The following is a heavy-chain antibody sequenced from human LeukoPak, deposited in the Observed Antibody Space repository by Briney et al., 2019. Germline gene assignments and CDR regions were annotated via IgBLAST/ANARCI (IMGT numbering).Heavy chain of an antibody. CDR2: INSDGSST. CDR1: GYTFRSYW. Sequence: GGSLRLSCAASGYTFRSYWMHGGPDAPGKGLVWVSRINSDGSSTSYADSVKGRFTISRDNAKNTLYLQMNRLRAEDTAVYCCEPNYGSGSSLDYWGQGTLVTVSS. J-gene: IGHJ4*02. CDR3: EPNYGSGSSLDY. V-gene: IGHV3-74*01. D-gene: IGHD3-10*01.